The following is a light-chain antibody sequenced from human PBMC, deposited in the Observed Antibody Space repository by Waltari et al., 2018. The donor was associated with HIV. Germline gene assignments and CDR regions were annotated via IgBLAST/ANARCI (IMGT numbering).Light chain of an antibody. Sequence: YELTQPPSMSVSPGQTAKITCSGVVLANQYAYWYQQKPGQAPVLVMSKDTQRPSEIPERFSGSISGTTVTLTISGVQAEDEADYHCQSSDDSRPWIFGGGTKMTVL. V-gene: IGLV3-25*03. CDR2: KDT. CDR3: QSSDDSRPWI. CDR1: VLANQY. J-gene: IGLJ2*01.